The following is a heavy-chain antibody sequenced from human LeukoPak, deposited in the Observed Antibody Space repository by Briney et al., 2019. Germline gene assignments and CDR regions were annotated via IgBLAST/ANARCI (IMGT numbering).Heavy chain of an antibody. J-gene: IGHJ6*04. CDR3: ARAWIQLWHPYYYYGMDV. CDR2: ISSSSSYT. Sequence: GGSLRLSCAASGFTFSDYYMSWIRQAPGKGLEWVSYISSSSSYTNYADSVKGRFTISRDNAKNSLYLQMNSLRAGDTAVYYCARAWIQLWHPYYYYGMDVWGKGTTVTVSS. D-gene: IGHD5-18*01. CDR1: GFTFSDYY. V-gene: IGHV3-11*06.